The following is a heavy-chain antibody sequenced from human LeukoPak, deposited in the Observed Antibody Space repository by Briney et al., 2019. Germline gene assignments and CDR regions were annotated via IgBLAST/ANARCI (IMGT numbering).Heavy chain of an antibody. J-gene: IGHJ4*02. CDR3: ARNYYDSSGYSVHYFDY. Sequence: GGSLRLSCAASGFTFSSYAMSWVRQAPGKGLEWVSAISGSGGSTYYADSVKGRFTISRDNSKNTLYLQMNSLRAEDTAVYYCARNYYDSSGYSVHYFDYRGQGTLVTVSS. D-gene: IGHD3-22*01. CDR1: GFTFSSYA. V-gene: IGHV3-23*01. CDR2: ISGSGGST.